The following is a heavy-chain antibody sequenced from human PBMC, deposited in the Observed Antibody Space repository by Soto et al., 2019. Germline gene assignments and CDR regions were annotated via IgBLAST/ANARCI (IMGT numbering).Heavy chain of an antibody. V-gene: IGHV1-46*01. CDR1: GGTFSSYA. CDR2: INPSGGST. CDR3: ARDGPSSSWNIQGDYFDY. Sequence: ASVKVSCKASGGTFSSYAISWVRQAPGQGLEWMGIINPSGGSTSYAQKFQGRVTMTRDTSTSTVYMELSSLRSEDTAVYYCARDGPSSSWNIQGDYFDYWGQGTLVTV. D-gene: IGHD6-13*01. J-gene: IGHJ4*02.